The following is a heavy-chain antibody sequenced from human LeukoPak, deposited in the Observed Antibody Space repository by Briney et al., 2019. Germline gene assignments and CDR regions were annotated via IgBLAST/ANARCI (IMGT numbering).Heavy chain of an antibody. J-gene: IGHJ4*02. Sequence: TGGSLGLSCAASGFTVSSYAMGWVRQAPGKGLEWVSAIGGGGTLYYADSVKGRFSISRDISKNTLLLQMNSLRAEDTAVYYCARRRYDWGGDFANWGQGTLVTVSS. V-gene: IGHV3-23*01. CDR3: ARRRYDWGGDFAN. D-gene: IGHD3-16*01. CDR1: GFTVSSYA. CDR2: IGGGGTL.